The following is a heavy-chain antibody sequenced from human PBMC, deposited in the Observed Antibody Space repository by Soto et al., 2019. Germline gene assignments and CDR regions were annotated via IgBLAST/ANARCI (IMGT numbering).Heavy chain of an antibody. V-gene: IGHV1-69*13. CDR3: ARDRLHTSSSITFDY. CDR1: GGTFSSYA. CDR2: IIPIFGTA. J-gene: IGHJ4*02. D-gene: IGHD6-6*01. Sequence: SVKVSCKASGGTFSSYAISWVRQAPGQGLEWMGEIIPIFGTANYAQKFQGRVTITADESTSTAYMELSSLRSDDTAVYYCARDRLHTSSSITFDYWGQGALVTVSS.